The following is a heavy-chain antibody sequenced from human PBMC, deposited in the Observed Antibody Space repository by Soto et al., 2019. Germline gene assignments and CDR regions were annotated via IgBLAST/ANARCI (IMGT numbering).Heavy chain of an antibody. J-gene: IGHJ4*02. V-gene: IGHV3-11*01. D-gene: IGHD3-9*01. CDR1: GFTFSDYY. Sequence: GGSLRLSCAASGFTFSDYYMSWIRQAPGKGLEWVSYISSSGSTIYYADSVKGRFTISRDNAKNSLYLQMNSLRAEDTAVYYCARSPLLRYFDWLLKPPHFDYWGQGTLVTVSS. CDR3: ARSPLLRYFDWLLKPPHFDY. CDR2: ISSSGSTI.